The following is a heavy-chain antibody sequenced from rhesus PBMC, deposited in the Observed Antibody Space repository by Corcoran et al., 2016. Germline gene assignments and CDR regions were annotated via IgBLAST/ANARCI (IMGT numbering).Heavy chain of an antibody. J-gene: IGHJ5-1*01. CDR3: AIVRSAASRDV. CDR1: GASISSYC. D-gene: IGHD6-43*01. Sequence: QVQLQESGPGLVKPSETLSLTSTVSGASISSYCWGWIRQPPGKGLEWIGEINGNSGSTNYNPSLKSRVTISRDTSKNQFSLKLSSVTAADTAVYYCAIVRSAASRDVWGPGVLVTVSS. V-gene: IGHV4-80*01. CDR2: INGNSGST.